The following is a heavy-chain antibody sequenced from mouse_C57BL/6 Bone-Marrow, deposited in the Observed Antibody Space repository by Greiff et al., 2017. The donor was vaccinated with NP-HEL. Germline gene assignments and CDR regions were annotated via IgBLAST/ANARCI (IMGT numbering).Heavy chain of an antibody. CDR3: AGGNYLFAY. D-gene: IGHD2-1*01. CDR2: IYPGDGDT. V-gene: IGHV1-80*01. J-gene: IGHJ3*01. Sequence: VKVVESGAELVKPGASVKISCKASGYAFSSYWMNWVKQRPGKGLEWIGQIYPGDGDTNYNGKFKGKATLTADKSSSTAYMQLSSLTSEDSAVYFCAGGNYLFAYWGQGTLVTVSA. CDR1: GYAFSSYW.